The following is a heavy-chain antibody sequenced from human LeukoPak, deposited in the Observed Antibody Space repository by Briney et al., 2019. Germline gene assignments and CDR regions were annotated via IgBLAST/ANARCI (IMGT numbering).Heavy chain of an antibody. D-gene: IGHD1-26*01. CDR3: ARVRGIVADYYYYMDV. Sequence: ASVKVSCKASGYTFTSYYMHWVRQAPGQGLEWMGWINTNTGNPTYAQGFTGRFVFSLDTSVSTAYLQISSLKAEDTAVYYCARVRGIVADYYYYMDVWGKGTTVTVSS. V-gene: IGHV7-4-1*02. J-gene: IGHJ6*03. CDR2: INTNTGNP. CDR1: GYTFTSYY.